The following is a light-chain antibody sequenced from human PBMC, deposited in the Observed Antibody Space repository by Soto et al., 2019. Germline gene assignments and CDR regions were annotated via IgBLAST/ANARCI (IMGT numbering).Light chain of an antibody. CDR3: QQYDNLPPLT. V-gene: IGKV1-33*01. J-gene: IGKJ4*01. CDR1: QGISNW. CDR2: DAS. Sequence: DSQITQSPSSVSASVGDRVSITCRASQGISNWLAWYQQKPGKAPKLLIYDASNLETGVPSRFSGSGSGTDFTLTISSLQPEDIATYYCQQYDNLPPLTFGGGTKVDIK.